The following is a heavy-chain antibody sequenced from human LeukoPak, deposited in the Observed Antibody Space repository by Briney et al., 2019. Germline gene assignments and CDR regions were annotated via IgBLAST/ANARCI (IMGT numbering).Heavy chain of an antibody. V-gene: IGHV3-21*04. CDR3: ASYGSGSYYLPFFDH. Sequence: GGSLRLSCAASGFTFSNYNMNWVRQAPGKGLEWVSVVSSTSSYKYYTDSLKGRFTISRDNAKNSLYLQMNSLRAEDTAVYYCASYGSGSYYLPFFDHWGQGTLVTVSS. J-gene: IGHJ4*02. CDR1: GFTFSNYN. CDR2: VSSTSSYK. D-gene: IGHD3-10*01.